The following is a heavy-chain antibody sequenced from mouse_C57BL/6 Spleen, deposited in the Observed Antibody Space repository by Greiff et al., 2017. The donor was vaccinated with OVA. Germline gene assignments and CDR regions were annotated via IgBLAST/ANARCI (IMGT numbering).Heavy chain of an antibody. CDR2: IYPGSGNT. CDR1: GYTFTDYY. J-gene: IGHJ3*01. CDR3: ARDDYDGWFAY. Sequence: VQLQQSGAELVRPGASVKLSCKASGYTFTDYYINWVKQRPGQGLEWIARIYPGSGNTYYNEKFKGKATLTAEKSSSTAYMQISSLTSEDSAVYFCARDDYDGWFAYWGQGTLVTVSA. V-gene: IGHV1-76*01. D-gene: IGHD2-4*01.